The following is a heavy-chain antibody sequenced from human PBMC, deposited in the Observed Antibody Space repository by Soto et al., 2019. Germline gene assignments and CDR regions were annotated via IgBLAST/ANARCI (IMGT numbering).Heavy chain of an antibody. V-gene: IGHV3-74*01. D-gene: IGHD3-10*01. CDR3: ARARYSTQRHFDY. Sequence: EVQLVESGGGLVQPGGSLRLSCAASGFTFSSYWMHWVRQAPGKGLVWVSRINSDGSSTSYADSLKGRFTISRDNAKNTLYLQMNSLRAEDTDVYYCARARYSTQRHFDYWGQGTLVTVSS. CDR1: GFTFSSYW. CDR2: INSDGSST. J-gene: IGHJ4*02.